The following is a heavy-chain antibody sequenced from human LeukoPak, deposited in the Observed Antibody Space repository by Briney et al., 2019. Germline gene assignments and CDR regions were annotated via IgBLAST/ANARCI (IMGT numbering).Heavy chain of an antibody. Sequence: SETLSLTCAVYGGSFSGYYWSWIRQPPGKGLEWIGEINHSGSTNYNPSLKSRVTISVDTSKNQFSLKLSSVTAADTAVYYCARGQYAGYSSSWSIHYYYYGMDVWGQGTTVTVSS. CDR1: GGSFSGYY. V-gene: IGHV4-34*01. J-gene: IGHJ6*02. CDR2: INHSGST. CDR3: ARGQYAGYSSSWSIHYYYYGMDV. D-gene: IGHD6-13*01.